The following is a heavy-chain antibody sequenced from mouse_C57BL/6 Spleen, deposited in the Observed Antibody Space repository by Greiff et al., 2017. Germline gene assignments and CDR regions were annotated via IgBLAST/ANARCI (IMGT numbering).Heavy chain of an antibody. D-gene: IGHD2-4*01. CDR1: GFTFSSYA. J-gene: IGHJ2*01. CDR3: ARVDYLYYFDY. Sequence: EVNLVESGGGLVKPGGSLKLSCAASGFTFSSYAMSWVRQTPEKRLEWVATISDGGSYTYYPDNVKGRFTISRDNAKNNLYLQMSHLKSEDTAMYYCARVDYLYYFDYWGQGTTLTVSS. V-gene: IGHV5-4*03. CDR2: ISDGGSYT.